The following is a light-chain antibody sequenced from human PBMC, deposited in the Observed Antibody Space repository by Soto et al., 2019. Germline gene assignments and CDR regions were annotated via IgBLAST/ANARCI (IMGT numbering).Light chain of an antibody. CDR1: QSISSW. Sequence: DIQMTQSPSTLSASVGDRVTITCRASQSISSWLAWYQQKPGKAPKLLIYDASSLESGVPSRFSGSGSGTEFTLTISSLQPDDFETYHCQQYNSYPWTFGQGTKVEIK. CDR2: DAS. CDR3: QQYNSYPWT. V-gene: IGKV1-5*01. J-gene: IGKJ1*01.